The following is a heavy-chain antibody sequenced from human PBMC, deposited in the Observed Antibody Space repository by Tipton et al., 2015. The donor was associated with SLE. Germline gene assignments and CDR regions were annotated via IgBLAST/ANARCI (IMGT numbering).Heavy chain of an antibody. D-gene: IGHD4-11*01. CDR1: GGSISSYY. J-gene: IGHJ4*02. CDR2: IYYSGST. V-gene: IGHV4-59*01. CDR3: ARWAGPTVNFDY. Sequence: TLSLTCTVSGGSISSYYWSWIRQPPGKGLEWIGYIYYSGSTNYNPSLKSRVTISVDTSKNQFSLKLSSVTAADTAVYYCARWAGPTVNFDYWAQGTLVTVSS.